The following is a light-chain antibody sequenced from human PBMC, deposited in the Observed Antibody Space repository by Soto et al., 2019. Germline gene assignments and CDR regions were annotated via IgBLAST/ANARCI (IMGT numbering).Light chain of an antibody. CDR1: SSDVGGYNY. J-gene: IGLJ2*01. CDR2: EIS. CDR3: SSDASSNDDV. V-gene: IGLV2-8*01. Sequence: QSALTQPPSASGSPGQSVTISCTGTSSDVGGYNYVSWYQQHPGKAPKLMIYEISKRPSGVPDRFSGSKSGNTASLTVSGRQAEDEAYYYCSSDASSNDDVFGSGTKLTVL.